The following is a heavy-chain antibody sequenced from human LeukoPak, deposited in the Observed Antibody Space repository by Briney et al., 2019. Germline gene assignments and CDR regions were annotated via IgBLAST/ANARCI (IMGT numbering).Heavy chain of an antibody. CDR2: ITWNSDAI. J-gene: IGHJ4*02. Sequence: GGSLRLSCAASGFTFDHYVMHWVRQAPGKGLEWVSGITWNSDAIGYADSVKGRFTISRDNAKNSLYLQMQSLRPEDTAFYYYATNPPGIAVAGNGNFDNWGQGTLVTVSS. CDR3: ATNPPGIAVAGNGNFDN. D-gene: IGHD6-19*01. V-gene: IGHV3-9*01. CDR1: GFTFDHYV.